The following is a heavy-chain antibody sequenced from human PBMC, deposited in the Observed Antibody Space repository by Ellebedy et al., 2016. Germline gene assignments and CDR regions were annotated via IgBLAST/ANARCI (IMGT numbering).Heavy chain of an antibody. CDR3: ARSPRDSSGYYYWYFDL. CDR1: GGSISSGGYY. J-gene: IGHJ2*01. CDR2: IYYSGST. V-gene: IGHV4-31*03. Sequence: SETLSLXCTVSGGSISSGGYYWSWIRQHPGKGLEWIGYIYYSGSTYYNPSLKSRLTMSLDTSQNQFSLKLNSVTAADTAVYYCARSPRDSSGYYYWYFDLWGRGTLVTVSS. D-gene: IGHD3-22*01.